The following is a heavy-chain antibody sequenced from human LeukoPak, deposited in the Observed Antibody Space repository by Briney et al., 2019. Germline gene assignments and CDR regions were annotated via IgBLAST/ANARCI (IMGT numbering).Heavy chain of an antibody. Sequence: ASVKVSCKASGYTFTSYYMHWVRQAPGQGLEWMGIINPSGGSTSYAQKFQGRVTMTEDTSTDTAYMELSSLRSEDTAVYYCATGGRDIVVVPAASYFDYWGQGTLVTVSS. J-gene: IGHJ4*02. D-gene: IGHD2-2*01. CDR2: INPSGGST. V-gene: IGHV1-46*01. CDR1: GYTFTSYY. CDR3: ATGGRDIVVVPAASYFDY.